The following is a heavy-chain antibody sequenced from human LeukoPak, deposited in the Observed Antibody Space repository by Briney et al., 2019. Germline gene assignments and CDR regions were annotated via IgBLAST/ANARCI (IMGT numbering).Heavy chain of an antibody. Sequence: PGGSLRLSCAASGFTFSSYAIRCVRQAPGRGLEYVSSISSNGGSTYYANSVKGRFTISRDNSKNTLYLQMGSLRAEDMAVYYCARARYDILTGYTFDYWGQGTLVTVSS. V-gene: IGHV3-64*01. J-gene: IGHJ4*02. CDR1: GFTFSSYA. CDR2: ISSNGGST. D-gene: IGHD3-9*01. CDR3: ARARYDILTGYTFDY.